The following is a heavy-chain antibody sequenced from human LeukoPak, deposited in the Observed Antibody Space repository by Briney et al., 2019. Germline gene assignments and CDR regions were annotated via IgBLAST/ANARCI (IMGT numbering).Heavy chain of an antibody. V-gene: IGHV4-39*07. CDR2: SYFSGSI. CDR1: GGSITSRIDY. CDR3: ARSVLAVAGPRHY. Sequence: SEPMTLTCSVAGGSITSRIDYWGWIREPRGKGLEWIWSSYFSGSIYCNPSGQSRVTVSVVTSKNQFSLKLSSVTAPDVFVFYGARSVLAVAGPRHYLGPGNLGTVSS. D-gene: IGHD6-19*01. J-gene: IGHJ4*02.